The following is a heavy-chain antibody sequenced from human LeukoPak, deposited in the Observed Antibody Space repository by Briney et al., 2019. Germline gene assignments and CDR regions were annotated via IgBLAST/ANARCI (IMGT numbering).Heavy chain of an antibody. CDR1: GFTFSSYG. CDR2: IWYDGSNK. CDR3: AREAKSSGWSPYFDY. D-gene: IGHD6-19*01. Sequence: PGGSLRLSCAASGFTFSSYGMNWVRQAPGKGLEWVAIIWYDGSNKYYADSVKGRFTISRDNSKNTLYLQMNSLRAEDTAVYYCAREAKSSGWSPYFDYWGQGTLVTVSS. J-gene: IGHJ4*02. V-gene: IGHV3-33*01.